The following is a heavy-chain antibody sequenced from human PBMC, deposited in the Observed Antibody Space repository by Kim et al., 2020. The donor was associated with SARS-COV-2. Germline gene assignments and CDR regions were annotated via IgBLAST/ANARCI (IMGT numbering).Heavy chain of an antibody. J-gene: IGHJ4*02. CDR1: GFTFNSFV. D-gene: IGHD3-10*01. Sequence: GGSLRLSCAASGFTFNSFVMSWVRQAPGKGLEWVASISGSGQSKDHADSVRGRHTISRDNSRDTLYLQMSGLRVEDTAVYYCAKGSGYYSSRSYNFDTWGQGILLTVSS. CDR2: ISGSGQSK. V-gene: IGHV3-23*01. CDR3: AKGSGYYSSRSYNFDT.